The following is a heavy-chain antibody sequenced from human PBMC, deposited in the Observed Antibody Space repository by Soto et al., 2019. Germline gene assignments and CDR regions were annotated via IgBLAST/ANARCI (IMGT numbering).Heavy chain of an antibody. V-gene: IGHV3-23*01. CDR3: AKKGTGEIYYYYYGMDV. CDR1: GFTFSSYA. Sequence: GGSLRLSCAASGFTFSSYAMSWVRQAPGKGLEWVSAISGSGGSTYYADSVKGRFTISRDNSKNTLCLQMNSLRAEDTAVYYCAKKGTGEIYYYYYGMDVWGQGTTVTVSS. CDR2: ISGSGGST. D-gene: IGHD3-10*01. J-gene: IGHJ6*02.